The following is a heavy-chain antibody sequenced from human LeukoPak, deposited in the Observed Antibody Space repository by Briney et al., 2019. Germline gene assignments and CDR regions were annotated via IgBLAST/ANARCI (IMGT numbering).Heavy chain of an antibody. V-gene: IGHV3-23*01. Sequence: GGSLRLSCAASGFSFSSYAMSWVRQAPGKGLEWVSGISGSGGSSYYADSVKGRFTISRDNSKNTLYLQMNSLRAEDTAVYYCAKGSSSWYVPFDSWGQGTLVTVSS. D-gene: IGHD6-13*01. CDR3: AKGSSSWYVPFDS. CDR2: ISGSGGSS. CDR1: GFSFSSYA. J-gene: IGHJ4*02.